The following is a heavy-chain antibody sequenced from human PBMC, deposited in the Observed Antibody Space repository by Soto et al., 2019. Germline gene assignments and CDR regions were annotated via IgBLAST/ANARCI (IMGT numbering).Heavy chain of an antibody. J-gene: IGHJ5*02. CDR2: IYYSGST. Sequence: QVQLQESGPGLVKPSETLSLTCTVSGGSISSYYWSWIRQPPGKGLEWIGYIYYSGSTNYNPSLKSRVTISVDTSKNQFSLKLSSVTAADTAVYYCARDGCSGGSCYCNSVAQGRWFDPWGQGTLVTVSS. CDR3: ARDGCSGGSCYCNSVAQGRWFDP. D-gene: IGHD2-15*01. CDR1: GGSISSYY. V-gene: IGHV4-59*01.